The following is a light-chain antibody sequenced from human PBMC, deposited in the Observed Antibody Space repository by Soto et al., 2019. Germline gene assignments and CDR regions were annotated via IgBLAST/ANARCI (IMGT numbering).Light chain of an antibody. V-gene: IGKV1D-13*01. Sequence: GDRVTITCRASQNIAGYLAWYQQKPGKAPKLLIYDASSLESGVPSRFSGSQSGTEFTLTITSLQPEDFATYYCQQVNNYPITFGQGTRLEIK. CDR2: DAS. CDR1: QNIAGY. CDR3: QQVNNYPIT. J-gene: IGKJ5*01.